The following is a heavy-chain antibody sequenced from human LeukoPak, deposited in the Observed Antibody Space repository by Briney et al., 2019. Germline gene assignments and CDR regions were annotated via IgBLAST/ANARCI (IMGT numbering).Heavy chain of an antibody. V-gene: IGHV4-4*07. D-gene: IGHD3-22*01. CDR3: AREAPITMIVVGPQGFDP. Sequence: SESLSLTCTVSGGSISSYYWSWIRQPAGEGLEWIGRIYTIGSTNYNPSLKSRVTLSLDTSKTQSSLKLSSVAAADTAVYFCAREAPITMIVVGPQGFDPWGQGTLVTVSS. J-gene: IGHJ5*02. CDR2: IYTIGST. CDR1: GGSISSYY.